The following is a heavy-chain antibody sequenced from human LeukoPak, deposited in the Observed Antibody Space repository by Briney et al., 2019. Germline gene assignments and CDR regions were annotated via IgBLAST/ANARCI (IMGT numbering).Heavy chain of an antibody. V-gene: IGHV3-15*01. J-gene: IGHJ1*01. CDR1: GFTFSNAW. D-gene: IGHD1-14*01. CDR2: IKSKTDGGTT. CDR3: TTIARRALYFQH. Sequence: GGSLRLSCAASGFTFSNAWMSWVRQAPGKRLDWVGRIKSKTDGGTTDYAAPVKGRFTISRDDSKNTLYLQMNSLKTEDTAVYYCTTIARRALYFQHWGQGTLVTVSP.